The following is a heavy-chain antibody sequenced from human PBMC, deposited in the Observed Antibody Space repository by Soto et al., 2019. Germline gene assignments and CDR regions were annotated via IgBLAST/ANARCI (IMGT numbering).Heavy chain of an antibody. CDR2: IYYSGST. CDR1: GGSISSYY. D-gene: IGHD1-26*01. CDR3: AGPCSYSDWGY. J-gene: IGHJ1*01. Sequence: SETLSLTCTVSGGSISSYYWSWIRQPPGKGLEWIGYIYYSGSTNYNPSLKSRVTISVDTSTTQFSLKLSSVTAADTAVYYSAGPCSYSDWGYWGKGTLAPLSS. V-gene: IGHV4-59*01.